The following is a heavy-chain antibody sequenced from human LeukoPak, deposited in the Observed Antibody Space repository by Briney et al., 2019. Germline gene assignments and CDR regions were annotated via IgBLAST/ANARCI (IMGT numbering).Heavy chain of an antibody. CDR3: APDHSSIL. D-gene: IGHD1-14*01. Sequence: ASVKVSCKASGYTFTGSYMHWVRQAPGQGLEWMGWIDPNSGGTRYAQKFQGRVTMTRDTSTSTANMELSRLTSDDTAVYYCAPDHSSILWGQGTLVTVSS. CDR1: GYTFTGSY. CDR2: IDPNSGGT. J-gene: IGHJ4*02. V-gene: IGHV1-2*02.